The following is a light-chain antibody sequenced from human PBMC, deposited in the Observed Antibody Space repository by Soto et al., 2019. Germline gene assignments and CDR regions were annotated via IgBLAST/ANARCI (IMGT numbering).Light chain of an antibody. V-gene: IGKV1-6*01. CDR2: TAS. CDR3: QQTDSFPLT. J-gene: IGKJ5*01. CDR1: QGIRND. Sequence: AIQMTQSPSTLSASVGDRVAIRGGASQGIRNDLGWYQQKPGKAPSLLIYTASNLQSGVPSRFSGSGSGTHFTLTISSLQPEDFGTYYCQQTDSFPLTFGQGTPLEIK.